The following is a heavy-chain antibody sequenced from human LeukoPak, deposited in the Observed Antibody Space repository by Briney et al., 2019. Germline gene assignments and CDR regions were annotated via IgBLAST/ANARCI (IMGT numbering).Heavy chain of an antibody. CDR1: GFIFSNYG. J-gene: IGHJ4*02. Sequence: PGGSLRLSCAASGFIFSNYGMNWVRQAPGKGLEWVAAISASGSATSYADSVRGRFTISRDNSKSTTYLQMNSLRAEDTAVYYCAKFFSGGITMIVVGDPFDYWGQGTLVTVSS. V-gene: IGHV3-23*01. D-gene: IGHD3-22*01. CDR2: ISASGSAT. CDR3: AKFFSGGITMIVVGDPFDY.